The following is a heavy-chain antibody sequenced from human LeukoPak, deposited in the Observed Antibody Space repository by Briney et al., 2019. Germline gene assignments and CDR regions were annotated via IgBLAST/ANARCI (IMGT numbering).Heavy chain of an antibody. CDR1: GFRFSTFW. V-gene: IGHV3-23*01. J-gene: IGHJ6*02. CDR3: AKDYSYGYPTYYYYGMDV. CDR2: ISGSGGST. Sequence: SGESLRLSCAASGFRFSTFWMSWVRQAPGKGLEWVSAISGSGGSTYYADSVKGRFTISRDNSKNTLYLQMNSLRAEDTAVYYCAKDYSYGYPTYYYYGMDVWGQGTTVTVSS. D-gene: IGHD5-18*01.